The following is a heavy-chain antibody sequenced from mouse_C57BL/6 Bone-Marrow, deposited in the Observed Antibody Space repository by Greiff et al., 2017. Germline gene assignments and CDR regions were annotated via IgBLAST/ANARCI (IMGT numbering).Heavy chain of an antibody. V-gene: IGHV14-4*01. CDR3: SSFDGNYFDF. D-gene: IGHD2-3*01. CDR1: GFNIKDDY. CDR2: LDPAIGDT. Sequence: EVKLMESGAELVRPGASVKLSCTASGFNIKDDYIHWVKQRPEQGLEWIGWLDPAIGDTEYASKFQGKATITSDTSSNTAYLQLSSLTSEDTAVYYCSSFDGNYFDFWGQGTPLTVAS. J-gene: IGHJ2*01.